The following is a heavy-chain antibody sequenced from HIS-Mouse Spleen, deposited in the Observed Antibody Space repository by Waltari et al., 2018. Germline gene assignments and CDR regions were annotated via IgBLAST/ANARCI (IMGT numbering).Heavy chain of an antibody. D-gene: IGHD6-13*01. CDR1: GGSISSSSYD. J-gene: IGHJ2*01. V-gene: IGHV4-39*07. CDR3: AREIPYSSSWYDWYFDL. Sequence: QLQLQESGPGLVKPSETLSLTCTVPGGSISSSSYDWGWIRQPPGKGLEWVGSIYYSWSTYYNPSLKSRVTISVDTSKNQFSLKLSSVTAADTAVYYCAREIPYSSSWYDWYFDLWGRGTLVTVSS. CDR2: IYYSWST.